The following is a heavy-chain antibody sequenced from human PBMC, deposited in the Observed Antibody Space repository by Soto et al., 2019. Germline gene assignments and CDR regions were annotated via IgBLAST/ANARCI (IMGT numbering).Heavy chain of an antibody. CDR1: GGSISSGDYY. CDR3: ARVADCSGGRCYFSVDY. CDR2: IYYSGST. D-gene: IGHD2-15*01. Sequence: SETLSLTCTVSGGSISSGDYYWSWIRQPPGKGLEWIGYIYYSGSTYYNPSLKSRVTISVDTSKNQLSLKLSSATAADTAVYYCARVADCSGGRCYFSVDYWGQGTLVTVSS. J-gene: IGHJ4*02. V-gene: IGHV4-30-4*01.